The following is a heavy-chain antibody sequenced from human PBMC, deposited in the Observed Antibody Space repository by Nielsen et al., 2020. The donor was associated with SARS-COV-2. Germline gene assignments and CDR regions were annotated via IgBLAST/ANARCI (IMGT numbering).Heavy chain of an antibody. V-gene: IGHV3-23*03. CDR3: AKDPAAALRARYYYGMDV. D-gene: IGHD6-13*01. Sequence: GESLKISCAASGFTFSNYGMHWVRQAPGKGLEWVSVIYSGGSSTYYADSVKGRFTISRDNSKNTLYLQMNSLRAEDTAVYYCAKDPAAALRARYYYGMDVWGQGTTVTVSS. CDR1: GFTFSNYG. J-gene: IGHJ6*02. CDR2: IYSGGSST.